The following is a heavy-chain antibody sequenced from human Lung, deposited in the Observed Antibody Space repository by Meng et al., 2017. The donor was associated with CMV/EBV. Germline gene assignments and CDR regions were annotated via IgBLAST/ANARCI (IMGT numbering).Heavy chain of an antibody. D-gene: IGHD2-15*01. CDR2: ISTYNGDT. CDR3: ARDVGPHYGCGMDV. J-gene: IGHJ6*02. CDR1: GYTFGTDG. Sequence: ASVXVSXKASGYTFGTDGISWVRQAPGQGLEWMGWISTYNGDTYSVQKIQGRVSMTTDTSTNTAYMEVRSLRFDDTAVYYCARDVGPHYGCGMDVWGQGTTVTVSS. V-gene: IGHV1-18*04.